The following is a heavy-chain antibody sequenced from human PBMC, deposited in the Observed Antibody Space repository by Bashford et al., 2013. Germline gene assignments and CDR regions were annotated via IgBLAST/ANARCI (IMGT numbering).Heavy chain of an antibody. CDR2: INAGNGNT. CDR1: GYTFTSYA. CDR3: AREPRPKEEEGAFDI. J-gene: IGHJ3*02. D-gene: IGHD6-25*01. Sequence: ASVKVSCKASGYTFTSYAMHWVRQAPGQRLEWMGWINAGNGNTKYSQKFQGRVTITRDTSASTAYMELSSLRSEDTAVYYCAREPRPKEEEGAFDIWGQGTMVTVSS. V-gene: IGHV1-3*01.